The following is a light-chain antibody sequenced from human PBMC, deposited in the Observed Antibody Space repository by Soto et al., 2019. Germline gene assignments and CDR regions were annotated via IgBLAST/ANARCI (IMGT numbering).Light chain of an antibody. CDR2: DAS. V-gene: IGKV3-20*01. J-gene: IGKJ5*01. Sequence: FVLTQSPVTLSLSPCERGTLSCSSIQTVRNNYLAWYQQKPGQAPRLLIYDASSRATGIPDRFSGGGSGTDFTLTISRLEPEDFAVYYCQQFSSSPPITFGQGTRLEIK. CDR3: QQFSSSPPIT. CDR1: QTVRNNY.